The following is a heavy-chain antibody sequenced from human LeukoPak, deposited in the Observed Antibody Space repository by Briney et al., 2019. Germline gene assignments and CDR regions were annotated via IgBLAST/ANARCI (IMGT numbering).Heavy chain of an antibody. V-gene: IGHV1-46*01. Sequence: ASVKVSCKAYGYTFTSYYMHWERQSPGQGLEWMGIINPSGGSTSYAQKFQGRVTMTRDTSTSTVYMELSSLRSEDTAVYYCARERSLIQLWFDYWGQGTLVTVSS. CDR3: ARERSLIQLWFDY. D-gene: IGHD5-18*01. CDR2: INPSGGST. J-gene: IGHJ5*01. CDR1: GYTFTSYY.